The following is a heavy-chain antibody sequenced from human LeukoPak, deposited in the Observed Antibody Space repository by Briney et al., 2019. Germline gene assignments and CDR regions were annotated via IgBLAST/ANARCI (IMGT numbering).Heavy chain of an antibody. V-gene: IGHV4-34*01. CDR1: GGSFSGYY. D-gene: IGHD1-26*01. CDR2: INHSGST. CDR3: ARGVGATGSYTWFDP. Sequence: PPETLSLTCAVYGGSFSGYYWSWIRQPPGKGLEWIGEINHSGSTNYNPSLKSRVTISVDTSKNQFSLKLSSVTAADTAVYYCARGVGATGSYTWFDPWGQGTLVTVSS. J-gene: IGHJ5*02.